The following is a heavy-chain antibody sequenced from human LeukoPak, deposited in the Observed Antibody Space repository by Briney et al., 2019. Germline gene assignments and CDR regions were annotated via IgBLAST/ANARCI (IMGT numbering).Heavy chain of an antibody. CDR2: IYYSGST. V-gene: IGHV4-39*07. CDR1: GGSISSSSYY. J-gene: IGHJ3*02. D-gene: IGHD1-26*01. Sequence: PSETLSLTCTVSGGSISSSSYYWGWIRQPPGKGLEWIGSIYYSGSTYYNPSLKSRVTISVDTSRNQFSLKLSSVTAADTAVYYCARDLGRHDAFDIWGQGTMVTVSS. CDR3: ARDLGRHDAFDI.